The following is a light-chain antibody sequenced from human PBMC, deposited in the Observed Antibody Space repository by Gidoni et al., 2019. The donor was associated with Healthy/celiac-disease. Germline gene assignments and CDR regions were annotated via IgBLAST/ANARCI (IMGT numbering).Light chain of an antibody. Sequence: SYELTQPPSVSVSPGQTASITCSGDKLGDKYACWYQQKPGQSPVLVIYQDSKRPAGIPERFSGSNSGNTATLTSSGNQARDEADYYGQAWDSSTVVFGGGTKLTVL. V-gene: IGLV3-1*01. J-gene: IGLJ2*01. CDR3: QAWDSSTVV. CDR2: QDS. CDR1: KLGDKY.